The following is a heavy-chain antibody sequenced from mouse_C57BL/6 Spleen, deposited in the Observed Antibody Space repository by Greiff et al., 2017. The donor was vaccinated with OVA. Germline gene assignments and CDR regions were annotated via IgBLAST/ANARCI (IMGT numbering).Heavy chain of an antibody. V-gene: IGHV14-2*01. CDR3: ARVGGYDGFDY. CDR1: GFNIKDYY. J-gene: IGHJ2*01. Sequence: EVQLQQSGAELVKPGASVSLSCTASGFNIKDYYMHWVKQRTAQGLEWIGRIDPEDGETKYAPKFQGKATLTADTSPNTAYLQLRSLTSEDTAVYYCARVGGYDGFDYWGQGTTLTVSS. D-gene: IGHD2-2*01. CDR2: IDPEDGET.